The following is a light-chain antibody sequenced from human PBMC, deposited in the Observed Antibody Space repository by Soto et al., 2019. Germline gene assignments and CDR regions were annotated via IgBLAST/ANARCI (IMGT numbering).Light chain of an antibody. V-gene: IGLV3-25*03. CDR3: QSADISGSYRI. CDR2: KDT. Sequence: SYELTQPHSVSVSPGQTARISFSGDALPKQFGYWYQQKPGQAPVLVINKDTERPSGIPERFSGSNSGTTVTLTISGVQAEDEADYYCQSADISGSYRIFGGATKLTVL. J-gene: IGLJ2*01. CDR1: ALPKQF.